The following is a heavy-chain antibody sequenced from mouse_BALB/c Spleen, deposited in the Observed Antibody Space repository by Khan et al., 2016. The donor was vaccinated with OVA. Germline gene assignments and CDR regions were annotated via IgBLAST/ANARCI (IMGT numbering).Heavy chain of an antibody. J-gene: IGHJ2*01. Sequence: EVQLQESGPELVKPGASVKMSCTASGYTFTSYVIHWVKQKPGQGLDWIGYIYPYNDVTKFNEKFKGRATLTSDKSSSTAYMELSSLTSEDSAVYYCARNYRCDVYFDSWGQGTTLTVSS. CDR3: ARNYRCDVYFDS. CDR1: GYTFTSYV. D-gene: IGHD2-14*01. CDR2: IYPYNDVT. V-gene: IGHV1S136*01.